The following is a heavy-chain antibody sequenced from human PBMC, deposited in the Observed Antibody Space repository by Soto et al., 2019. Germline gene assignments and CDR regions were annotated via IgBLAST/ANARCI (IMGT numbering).Heavy chain of an antibody. Sequence: QVQLMQSGPELKKPGASVKVSCKASGYSFTSYGISWVRQAPGRGLEWMGWISGYNGNTNCAQKFQGRVTMTRDTSTSTAHMDLRNLTSDDTAVFYCAKDNTPTSPSRYRFGKDVWGPGTTVTVS. J-gene: IGHJ6*02. D-gene: IGHD5-12*01. CDR1: GYSFTSYG. V-gene: IGHV1-18*01. CDR3: AKDNTPTSPSRYRFGKDV. CDR2: ISGYNGNT.